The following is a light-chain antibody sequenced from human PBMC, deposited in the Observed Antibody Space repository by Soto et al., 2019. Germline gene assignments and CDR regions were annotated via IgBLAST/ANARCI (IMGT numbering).Light chain of an antibody. Sequence: SVLTHPASVSGSPGQSITISCTGTSSDVGGYNYVSWYQQHPGKAPKLMIYDVSNRPSGVSNRFSGSKSGNTASLTISGLQAEDEADYYCSSYTSSSTLPYVFGTGTKV. J-gene: IGLJ1*01. CDR2: DVS. V-gene: IGLV2-14*01. CDR1: SSDVGGYNY. CDR3: SSYTSSSTLPYV.